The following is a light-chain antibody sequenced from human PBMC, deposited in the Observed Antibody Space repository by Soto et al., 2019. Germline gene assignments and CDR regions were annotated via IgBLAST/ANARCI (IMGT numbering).Light chain of an antibody. Sequence: QSVLTQPASVSGSPGQSIASCCTGTSSDVGNYNYVSWYQQHPDKAPKLMIFDVSNRPSGVSDRFSGSKSGNTASLTISGLQADDEADYYCTSYTSSSTYVLGTGTKVTVL. CDR1: SSDVGNYNY. CDR2: DVS. V-gene: IGLV2-14*01. J-gene: IGLJ1*01. CDR3: TSYTSSSTYV.